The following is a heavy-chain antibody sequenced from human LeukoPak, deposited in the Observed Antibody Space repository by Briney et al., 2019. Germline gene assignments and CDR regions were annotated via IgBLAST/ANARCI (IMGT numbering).Heavy chain of an antibody. CDR2: ISAYNGNT. CDR1: GYTFTSYG. J-gene: IGHJ3*02. D-gene: IGHD2-15*01. CDR3: ATSRYCIGGSCYSDT. Sequence: ASVKVSCKASGYTFTSYGISWVRQAPGQGLEWMGWISAYNGNTNYAQKLQGRVTMTTDTSSSTAYMELRSLRSDDTAVYYCATSRYCIGGSCYSDTWGQGTMVTVSS. V-gene: IGHV1-18*01.